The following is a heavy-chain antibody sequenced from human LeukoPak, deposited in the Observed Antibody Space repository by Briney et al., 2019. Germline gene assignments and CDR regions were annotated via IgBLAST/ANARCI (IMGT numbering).Heavy chain of an antibody. CDR3: ARGAYSYRFDY. D-gene: IGHD5-18*01. Sequence: SETLSLTCTVSGASISSYYWSWIRQPPGKGLEWNGDIFNSGNTNYNPSLKSRVTISVDTSKNQFSLKLTSVTAAGTAVYYCARGAYSYRFDYWGPGTLVTVSS. CDR1: GASISSYY. CDR2: IFNSGNT. V-gene: IGHV4-59*08. J-gene: IGHJ4*02.